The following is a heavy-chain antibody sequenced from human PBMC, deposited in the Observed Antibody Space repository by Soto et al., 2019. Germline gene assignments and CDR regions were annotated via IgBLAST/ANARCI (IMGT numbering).Heavy chain of an antibody. CDR2: MLYSGLT. V-gene: IGHV4-39*01. Sequence: SETLSLTCAVVGDSLRGQSWAWIRQPPGKGLEWIGSMLYSGLTYYNPSLKSRVTLSVDTSKNQFSVRLNSVTASDTAVYYCAPLSVSLSGPYGIHVWGQGTTVTVSS. J-gene: IGHJ6*02. D-gene: IGHD2-15*01. CDR3: APLSVSLSGPYGIHV. CDR1: GDSLRGQS.